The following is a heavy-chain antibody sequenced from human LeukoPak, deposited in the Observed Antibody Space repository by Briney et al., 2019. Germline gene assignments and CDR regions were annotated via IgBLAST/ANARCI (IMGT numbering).Heavy chain of an antibody. CDR1: GGSISSGGYS. V-gene: IGHV4-30-2*01. D-gene: IGHD6-19*01. CDR2: IYHSGST. Sequence: SETLSLTCAVSGGSISSGGYSWSWIRQPPGKGLEWIGYIYHSGSTYYNPSLKSRVTISVDRSKNQFSLKLSSVTAADTAVYYCAGSSSGWYANWGQGTLVTVSS. J-gene: IGHJ4*02. CDR3: AGSSSGWYAN.